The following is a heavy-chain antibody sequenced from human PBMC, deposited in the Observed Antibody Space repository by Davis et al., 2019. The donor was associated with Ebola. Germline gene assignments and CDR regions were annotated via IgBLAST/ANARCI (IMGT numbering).Heavy chain of an antibody. CDR2: IYYSGST. CDR1: GGSISSGGYY. D-gene: IGHD1-26*01. Sequence: SETLSLTCPVSGGSISSGGYYWSWIRQHPGKGLEWIGYIYYSGSTYYNPSLKSRFTISVDTSNNQFSLKLSSVTAADTAVYYCARGREVPYYIPFDYWGQGTLVTVSS. CDR3: ARGREVPYYIPFDY. J-gene: IGHJ4*02. V-gene: IGHV4-31*03.